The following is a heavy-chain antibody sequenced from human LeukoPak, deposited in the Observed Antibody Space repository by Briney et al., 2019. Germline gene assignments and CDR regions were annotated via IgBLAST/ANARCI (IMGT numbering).Heavy chain of an antibody. CDR1: GFTFDDYA. J-gene: IGHJ3*02. Sequence: GRSLRLSCAASGFTFDDYAMHWVRQAPGKGLEWVAGISLNSDSIGYAGSMKGRFTISRDNAKNSLYLQMNSLRTEDTALYYCAKSRIAAAGSGPNGFDIWGQGTMVTVSS. CDR2: ISLNSDSI. D-gene: IGHD6-13*01. CDR3: AKSRIAAAGSGPNGFDI. V-gene: IGHV3-9*01.